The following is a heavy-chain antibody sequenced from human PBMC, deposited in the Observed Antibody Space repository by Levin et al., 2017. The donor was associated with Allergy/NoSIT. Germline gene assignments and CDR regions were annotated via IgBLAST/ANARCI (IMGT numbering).Heavy chain of an antibody. J-gene: IGHJ4*02. CDR3: ARVGSSWTFDS. CDR2: ISSLGTNK. CDR1: GFTFSSYT. D-gene: IGHD6-19*01. V-gene: IGHV3-30-3*01. Sequence: QAGGSLRLSCAASGFTFSSYTMHWVRLAPGKGLEWISFISSLGTNKLYADSVKGRFIISRDNSRNILYLQMNSLRREDTAVYYCARVGSSWTFDSWGQGSLVTVSA.